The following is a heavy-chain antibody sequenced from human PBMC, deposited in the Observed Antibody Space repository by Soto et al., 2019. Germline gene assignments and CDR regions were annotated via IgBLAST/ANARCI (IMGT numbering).Heavy chain of an antibody. CDR2: INHLTTT. V-gene: IGHV4-34*01. CDR3: ARGYDTALAPIF. D-gene: IGHD5-18*01. Sequence: SETLSLTCAVYGGSFSRYHWSWIRQTPGKGLEWIGEINHLTTTNYNPSLKSRVIISLDTPKNQFSLKLSSVTAADTAVYYCARGYDTALAPIFWGQGILVTVSS. J-gene: IGHJ4*02. CDR1: GGSFSRYH.